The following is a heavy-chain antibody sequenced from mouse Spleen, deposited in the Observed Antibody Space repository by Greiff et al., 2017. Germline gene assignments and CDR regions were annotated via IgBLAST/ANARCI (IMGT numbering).Heavy chain of an antibody. J-gene: IGHJ4*01. CDR1: GYTFTEYT. D-gene: IGHD2-4*01. Sequence: QVQLKQSGAELVKPGASVKLSCKASGYTFTEYTIHWVKQRSGQGLEWIGWFYPGSGSIKYNEKFKDKATLTADKSSSTVYMELSRLTSEDSAVYFCARHGPFYYDYDDDGTGYAMDYWGQGTSVTVSS. V-gene: IGHV1-62-2*01. CDR2: FYPGSGSI. CDR3: ARHGPFYYDYDDDGTGYAMDY.